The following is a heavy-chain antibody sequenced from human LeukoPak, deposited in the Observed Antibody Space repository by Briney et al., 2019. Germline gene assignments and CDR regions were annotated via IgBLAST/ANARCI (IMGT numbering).Heavy chain of an antibody. J-gene: IGHJ4*02. CDR1: GGSISSYY. V-gene: IGHV4-4*07. Sequence: SETLSLTCAVSGGSISSYYWSWIRQPPGKGLEWFGRIYTSGSTNYNPSLKSRVTISVDTSKNQFSLKLSSVTAADTAVYYCAAGYSYGWLSEYCGQGTLVTVSS. CDR3: AAGYSYGWLSEY. CDR2: IYTSGST. D-gene: IGHD5-18*01.